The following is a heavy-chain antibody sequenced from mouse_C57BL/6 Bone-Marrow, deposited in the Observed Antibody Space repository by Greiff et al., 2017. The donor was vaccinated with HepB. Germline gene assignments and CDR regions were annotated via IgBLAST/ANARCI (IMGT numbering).Heavy chain of an antibody. CDR3: TTPNIDY. CDR1: GFNIKDDY. Sequence: VQLQQSGAELVRPGASVKLSCTASGFNIKDDYMHWVKQRPEQGLEWIGWIDPENGDTEYASKFQGKATITADSSSNTAYLQLSRLTSEDTAVYYCTTPNIDYWGQGTTLTVSS. J-gene: IGHJ2*01. V-gene: IGHV14-4*01. CDR2: IDPENGDT.